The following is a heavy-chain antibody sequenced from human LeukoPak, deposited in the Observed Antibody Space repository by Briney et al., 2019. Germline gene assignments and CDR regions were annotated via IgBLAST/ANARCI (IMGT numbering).Heavy chain of an antibody. CDR2: IYHSGST. V-gene: IGHV4-38-2*02. D-gene: IGHD3-10*01. CDR3: ARDGSYRWSLYYMDV. CDR1: GYSISSGYY. J-gene: IGHJ6*03. Sequence: SETLSLTCTVSGYSISSGYYWGWIRQPPGKGLEWIGSIYHSGSTYYNQSLKSRVTISVDTSKNQFSLKLSSVTAADTAVYYCARDGSYRWSLYYMDVWGKGTTVTVSS.